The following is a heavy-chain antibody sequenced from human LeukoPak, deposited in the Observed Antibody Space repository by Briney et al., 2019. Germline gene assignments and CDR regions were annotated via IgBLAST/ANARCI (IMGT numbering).Heavy chain of an antibody. D-gene: IGHD5-24*01. CDR2: IYYSGST. V-gene: IGHV4-61*08. Sequence: PSETLSLTCTVSGGSISSGGYYWSWIRQHPGKGLEWIGYIYYSGSTNYNPSLKSRVTISVDTSKNQFSLKLSSVTAADTAVYYCARGGDGYMDYWGQGTLVTVSS. J-gene: IGHJ4*02. CDR3: ARGGDGYMDY. CDR1: GGSISSGGYY.